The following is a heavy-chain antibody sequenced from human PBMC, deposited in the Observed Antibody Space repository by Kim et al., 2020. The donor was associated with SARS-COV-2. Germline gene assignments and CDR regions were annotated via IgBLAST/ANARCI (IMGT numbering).Heavy chain of an antibody. CDR2: INPNSGGT. V-gene: IGHV1-2*02. Sequence: ASVKVSCKASGYTFTGYYMHWVRQAPGQGLEWMGWINPNSGGTNYAQKFQGRVTMTRDTSISTAYMELSRLRSDDTAVYYCARDNYGGGSSTGEMGPDYWGQGTLVTVSS. J-gene: IGHJ4*02. CDR1: GYTFTGYY. CDR3: ARDNYGGGSSTGEMGPDY. D-gene: IGHD2-2*01.